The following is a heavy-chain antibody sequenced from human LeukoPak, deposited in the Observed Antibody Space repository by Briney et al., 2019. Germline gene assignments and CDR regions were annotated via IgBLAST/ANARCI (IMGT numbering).Heavy chain of an antibody. V-gene: IGHV4-61*02. CDR2: IYTSGST. CDR3: ARESIAAAGTSPVY. Sequence: SQTLSLTCTVTGGSISSGSYYWSWIRQPAGKGLEWIGRIYTSGSTNYNPSLKSRVTMSVDTSKNQFSLKLSSVTAADTAVYYCARESIAAAGTSPVYWGQGTLVTVSS. J-gene: IGHJ4*02. CDR1: GGSISSGSYY. D-gene: IGHD6-13*01.